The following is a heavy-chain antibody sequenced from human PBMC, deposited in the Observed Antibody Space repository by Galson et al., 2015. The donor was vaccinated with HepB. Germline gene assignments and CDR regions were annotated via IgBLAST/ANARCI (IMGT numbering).Heavy chain of an antibody. D-gene: IGHD2-2*01. V-gene: IGHV3-30*18. CDR1: GFTFSNCG. CDR3: AKGPAFGVIPAGWFDL. J-gene: IGHJ5*02. Sequence: SLRLSCAASGFTFSNCGMHWVRQSPGKGLEWVTVISYGGSNQYYADPVKGRFTISRDNSKNTLYLQMNSLRPEDTAVYFCAKGPAFGVIPAGWFDLWGQGTLVIVSS. CDR2: ISYGGSNQ.